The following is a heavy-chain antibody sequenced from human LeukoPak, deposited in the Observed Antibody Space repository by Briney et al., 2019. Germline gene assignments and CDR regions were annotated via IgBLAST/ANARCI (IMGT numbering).Heavy chain of an antibody. Sequence: ASVKVSCKASGYTFTGYYMHWVRQAPGQGLEWMGWINPDSGGTNYAQKFQGRVTMTRDTSISTAYMELSRLRSDDTAVYYCARLSAQDYYDSSGPGAFDIWGQGTMVTVSS. D-gene: IGHD3-22*01. CDR1: GYTFTGYY. V-gene: IGHV1-2*02. CDR3: ARLSAQDYYDSSGPGAFDI. CDR2: INPDSGGT. J-gene: IGHJ3*02.